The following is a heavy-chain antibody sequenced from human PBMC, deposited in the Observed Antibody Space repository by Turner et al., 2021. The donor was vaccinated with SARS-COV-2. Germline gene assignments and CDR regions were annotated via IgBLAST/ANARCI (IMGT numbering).Heavy chain of an antibody. J-gene: IGHJ5*02. V-gene: IGHV4-59*01. CDR2: IHYSGST. D-gene: IGHD3-3*01. CDR1: GGPISRYY. CDR3: ARGDYDFWSGYYTVWFDP. Sequence: QVQLQESGPGLVKPSVTLFLTCPVTGGPISRYYWSWIRQPPGKGLEWIGYIHYSGSTNYNPSLKSRVTISVDTSKNQFSLKLSSVTAADTAVYYCARGDYDFWSGYYTVWFDPWGQGTLVTVSS.